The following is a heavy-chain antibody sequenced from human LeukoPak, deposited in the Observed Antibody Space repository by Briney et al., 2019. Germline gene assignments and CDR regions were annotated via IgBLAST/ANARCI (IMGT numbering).Heavy chain of an antibody. Sequence: GGSLRLSCAASGFTFSSYGMHWVRQAPGKGLEWVAVIWYDGSNKYYADSVEGRFTISRDNSKNTLYLQMNSLRAEDTAVYYCARDLESRYYDSSGYFAYWGQGTLVTVSS. CDR3: ARDLESRYYDSSGYFAY. CDR2: IWYDGSNK. J-gene: IGHJ4*02. V-gene: IGHV3-33*01. CDR1: GFTFSSYG. D-gene: IGHD3-22*01.